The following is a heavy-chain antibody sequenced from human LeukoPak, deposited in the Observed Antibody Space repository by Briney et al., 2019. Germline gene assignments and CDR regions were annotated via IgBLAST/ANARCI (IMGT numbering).Heavy chain of an antibody. Sequence: PSETLSLTCSVSGGSTSNSYWNWIRQPPEKGLEWIGYIYYSGYPNYNPSLKSRVTISVDTSKNQFSLLLTSVTAADTAVYYCARGISGSKPFDIWGQGTAVTVSS. CDR1: GGSTSNSY. V-gene: IGHV4-59*01. J-gene: IGHJ3*02. CDR2: IYYSGYP. CDR3: ARGISGSKPFDI. D-gene: IGHD3-22*01.